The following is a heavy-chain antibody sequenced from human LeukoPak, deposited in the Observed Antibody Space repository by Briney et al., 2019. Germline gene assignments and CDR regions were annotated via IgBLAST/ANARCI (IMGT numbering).Heavy chain of an antibody. Sequence: PGGSLRLSRATSGFSFSSHDMNWVRQAPGQGLEWVSSISGCSKSIDYADSLKGRFAISRDNARNSLFLQMNSLRVEDTGVYYCVREGSGSTHYMDVWGKGTTVTVSS. CDR1: GFSFSSHD. D-gene: IGHD3-10*01. J-gene: IGHJ6*03. CDR3: VREGSGSTHYMDV. CDR2: ISGCSKSI. V-gene: IGHV3-21*06.